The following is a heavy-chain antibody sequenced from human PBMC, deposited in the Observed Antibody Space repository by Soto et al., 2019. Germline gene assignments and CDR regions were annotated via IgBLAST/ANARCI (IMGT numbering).Heavy chain of an antibody. D-gene: IGHD3-10*01. J-gene: IGHJ6*02. Sequence: SVKVSCKASGGTFSSYAISWVRQAPGQGLEWMGGIIPIFGTANYAQKFQGRVTITADKSTSTAYMELSSLRSEDTAVYYCARPSAGGDYYYYSGMDVWGQGTTVTVSS. CDR2: IIPIFGTA. CDR1: GGTFSSYA. CDR3: ARPSAGGDYYYYSGMDV. V-gene: IGHV1-69*06.